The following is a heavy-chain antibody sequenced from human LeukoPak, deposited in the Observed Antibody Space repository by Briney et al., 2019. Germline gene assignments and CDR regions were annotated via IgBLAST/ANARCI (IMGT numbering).Heavy chain of an antibody. CDR1: GGSFSGYY. CDR2: INHSGST. Sequence: SETLSLTCAVYGGSFSGYYWSWIRQPPGKGLEWIGEINHSGSTNYNPSLKSRVTISVDTSKNQFSLKLSSVTAADTAVYYCARGGASVAPGLGWFDPWGQGTLVTVSS. CDR3: ARGGASVAPGLGWFDP. V-gene: IGHV4-34*01. D-gene: IGHD2-2*01. J-gene: IGHJ5*02.